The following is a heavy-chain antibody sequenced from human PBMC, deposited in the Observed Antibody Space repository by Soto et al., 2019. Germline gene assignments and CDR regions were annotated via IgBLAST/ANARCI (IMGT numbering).Heavy chain of an antibody. Sequence: SETLSLTCTVSGGSISSYYWSWIRQPPGKGLEWIGYIYYSGSTNYNPSLKSRVTISVDTSKNQFSLKLSSVTAADTAVYYCARGPGRLWFGELLSNWFDPWGQGTLVTVS. CDR2: IYYSGST. CDR1: GGSISSYY. D-gene: IGHD3-10*01. CDR3: ARGPGRLWFGELLSNWFDP. J-gene: IGHJ5*02. V-gene: IGHV4-59*01.